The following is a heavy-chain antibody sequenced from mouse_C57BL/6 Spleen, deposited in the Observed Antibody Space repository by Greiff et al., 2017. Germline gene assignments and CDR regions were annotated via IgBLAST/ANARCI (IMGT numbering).Heavy chain of an antibody. Sequence: EVQLVESGGGLVKPGGSLKLSCAASGFTFSDYGMHWVRQAPEKGLEWVAYISSGSSTIYYADTVKGRFTISRDNAKNTLFLQMTSLRSEDTAMYYCARRITTVVAQYYYAMDYWGQGTSVTVSP. J-gene: IGHJ4*01. CDR3: ARRITTVVAQYYYAMDY. CDR1: GFTFSDYG. CDR2: ISSGSSTI. V-gene: IGHV5-17*01. D-gene: IGHD1-1*01.